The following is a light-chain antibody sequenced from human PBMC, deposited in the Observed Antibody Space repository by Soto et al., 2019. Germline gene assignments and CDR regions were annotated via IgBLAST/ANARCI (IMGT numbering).Light chain of an antibody. CDR2: DTS. CDR3: QQYKNWPPIT. Sequence: ETVMTQSPATLSVYPGERATLSCRASQSVSRNLAWYQQRPGQAPRLLIYDTSTRATGIPSRFSGSGSGTEFTLTISSLQSEDFAVYYCQQYKNWPPITFGGGTKVDIK. J-gene: IGKJ4*01. V-gene: IGKV3D-15*01. CDR1: QSVSRN.